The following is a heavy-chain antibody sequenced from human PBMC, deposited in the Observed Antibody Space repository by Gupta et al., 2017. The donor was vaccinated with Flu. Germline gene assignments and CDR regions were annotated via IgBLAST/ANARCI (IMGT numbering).Heavy chain of an antibody. CDR2: SNRGDGST. Sequence: QLQLVQSGAGVKKPGASVKVACKASGYTFTSYYMPWVRHASGQGLEWMGISNRGDGSTSYAQKLQSRVTMTRDTSTSTVYMELSSLRSEDTSVYYCARYRTEVVPAAPIFSYYGMDVWGQGTTVTVSS. V-gene: IGHV1-46*04. D-gene: IGHD2-2*01. CDR3: ARYRTEVVPAAPIFSYYGMDV. CDR1: GYTFTSYY. J-gene: IGHJ6*02.